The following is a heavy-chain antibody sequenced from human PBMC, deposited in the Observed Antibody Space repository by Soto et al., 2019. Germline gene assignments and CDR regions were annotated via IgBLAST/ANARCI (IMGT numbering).Heavy chain of an antibody. CDR2: ISSDGTNK. CDR1: GFTFSSYG. J-gene: IGHJ4*02. D-gene: IGHD6-13*01. V-gene: IGHV3-30*18. CDR3: AKRFVGSSTSYDFDY. Sequence: GGSLRLSCAASGFTFSSYGIHWVRQAPGKGLEWVSSISSDGTNKYYADSVKGRITISRDNAKNTLYLQMNSLRAEDTAVYYCAKRFVGSSTSYDFDYWGQGTLVTVSS.